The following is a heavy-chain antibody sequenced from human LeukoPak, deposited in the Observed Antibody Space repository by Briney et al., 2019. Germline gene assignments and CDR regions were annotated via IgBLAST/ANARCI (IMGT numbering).Heavy chain of an antibody. Sequence: SETLSLTCTVSGGSISSYYWGWIRQPPGKGLEWIGYIYYSGSTNYNPSLKSRVTISVDTSKNHFPLKLSSVTAADTAVYYCESLSGSYFHPYYFDYWGQGTLVTVSS. CDR3: ESLSGSYFHPYYFDY. V-gene: IGHV4-59*08. D-gene: IGHD1-26*01. CDR1: GGSISSYY. CDR2: IYYSGST. J-gene: IGHJ4*02.